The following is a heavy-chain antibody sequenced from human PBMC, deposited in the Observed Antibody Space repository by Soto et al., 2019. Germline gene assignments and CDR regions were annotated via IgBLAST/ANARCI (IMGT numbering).Heavy chain of an antibody. CDR2: LNTYNGNT. V-gene: IGHV1-18*04. CDR1: GFTFTNYG. J-gene: IGHJ4*02. CDR3: ARGMSPDDSDS. Sequence: QVQLVQSGAEMRNPGASVKVACKASGFTFTNYGISWVRQAPGQGLEWMGWLNTYNGNTNYAQMLQGRVTMTTDTSTSTAYMDLRSLRSDDTAVYFCARGMSPDDSDSWGQGTLVIVSS.